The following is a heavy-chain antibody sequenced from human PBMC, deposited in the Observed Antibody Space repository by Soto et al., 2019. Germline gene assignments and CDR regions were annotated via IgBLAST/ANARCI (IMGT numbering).Heavy chain of an antibody. V-gene: IGHV1-46*01. CDR3: ARASMTTLFD. CDR1: GYTFTSYY. CDR2: INPSGGST. D-gene: IGHD4-17*01. J-gene: IGHJ4*02. Sequence: ASVNVSCKASGYTFTSYYIHWVRQAPGQGLEWMGIINPSGGSTSYAQKFQGRVTMTRNTSISTAYMELSSLRSEDTAVYYCARASMTTLFDWGQGTLVTVSS.